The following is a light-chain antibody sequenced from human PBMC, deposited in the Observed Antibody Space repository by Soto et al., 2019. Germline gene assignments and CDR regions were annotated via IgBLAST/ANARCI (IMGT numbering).Light chain of an antibody. V-gene: IGLV1-51*01. CDR3: GTWDTSLSAVV. CDR2: DNN. J-gene: IGLJ2*01. Sequence: QSVLTQPPSASAAPGQKVTISCSGSSSNIGNNYVSWYQHLPGTAPKLLIYDNNERPSGIPDRFSGSKSGTSATLGITGLQTGDEADYYCGTWDTSLSAVVFGGGTKVTVL. CDR1: SSNIGNNY.